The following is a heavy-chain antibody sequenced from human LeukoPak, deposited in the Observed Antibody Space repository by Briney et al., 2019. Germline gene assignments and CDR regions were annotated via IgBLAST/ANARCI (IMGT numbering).Heavy chain of an antibody. J-gene: IGHJ6*03. D-gene: IGHD6-13*01. CDR3: ARGRSSSWYIYYYMDV. CDR2: IYNGGSA. Sequence: SETLSLTCTVSGDSISNNYWSWIRQAPGKGLEWIAYIYNGGSANHNPSLRSRATLSMDTSKNQFSLRLTSVTAADTAVYYCARGRSSSWYIYYYMDVWGKGTTVTVSS. CDR1: GDSISNNY. V-gene: IGHV4-59*01.